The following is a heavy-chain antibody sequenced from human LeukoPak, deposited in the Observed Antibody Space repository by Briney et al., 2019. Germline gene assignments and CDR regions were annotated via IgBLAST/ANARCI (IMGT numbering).Heavy chain of an antibody. J-gene: IGHJ3*02. Sequence: ASVKVSCKASGYTFTSYGNSWVRQAPGQGLEWMGWISAYNGNTNYAQKLQGRVTMTTDTSTSTAYMELRSLRSDDTAVYYCARPYSSSPLDAFDIWGQGTMVTVSS. CDR1: GYTFTSYG. V-gene: IGHV1-18*01. CDR3: ARPYSSSPLDAFDI. CDR2: ISAYNGNT. D-gene: IGHD6-13*01.